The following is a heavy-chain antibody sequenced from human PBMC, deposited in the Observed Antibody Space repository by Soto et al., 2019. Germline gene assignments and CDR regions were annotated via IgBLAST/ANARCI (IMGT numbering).Heavy chain of an antibody. Sequence: GASVKVSCKASGYTFTGYYMHWVRQAPGQGLEWMGWINPNSGGTNYAQKFQGWVTMTRDTSISTAYMELSRLRSDDTAVYYCATQRSEWELSFDYWGRGTLVTVSS. CDR3: ATQRSEWELSFDY. CDR2: INPNSGGT. D-gene: IGHD1-26*01. J-gene: IGHJ4*02. CDR1: GYTFTGYY. V-gene: IGHV1-2*04.